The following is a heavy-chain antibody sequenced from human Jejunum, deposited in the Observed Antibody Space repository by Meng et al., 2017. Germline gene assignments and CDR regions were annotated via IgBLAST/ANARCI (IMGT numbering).Heavy chain of an antibody. Sequence: GESLKISCAASGFTFSETVMSWVRQVPGKGLEWVSVISGGGDIAFHADSVKGRFTVSRDNSKNTLFLQMNSLRAEDTAVYYCGKDSSYWGQGTLVTVSS. J-gene: IGHJ4*02. CDR2: ISGGGDIA. V-gene: IGHV3-23*01. D-gene: IGHD3-16*01. CDR3: GKDSSY. CDR1: GFTFSETV.